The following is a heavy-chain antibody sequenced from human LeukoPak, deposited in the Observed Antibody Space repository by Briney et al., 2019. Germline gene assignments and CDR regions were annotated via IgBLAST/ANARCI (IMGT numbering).Heavy chain of an antibody. CDR1: GGTFSSYA. CDR3: ARSLGEYYFDY. CDR2: IIPIFGTA. J-gene: IGHJ4*02. V-gene: IGHV1-69*13. Sequence: ASVKVSCKASGGTFSSYAISWVRQAPGQGLEWMGGIIPIFGTANYAQKFQGRVTITADESTSTAYMELRSLRSDDTAVYYCARSLGEYYFDYWGQGTLVTVSS.